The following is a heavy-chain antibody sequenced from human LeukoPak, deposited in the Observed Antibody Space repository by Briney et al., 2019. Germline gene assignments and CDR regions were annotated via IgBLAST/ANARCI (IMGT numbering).Heavy chain of an antibody. D-gene: IGHD2-15*01. J-gene: IGHJ4*02. Sequence: GGSLRLSCTASGFTFSSYEMNWVRQAPGKGLEWVSYITSSGDTIYYADSVKGRFTISRDNAKNSLYLQMNSLRAEDTAVYYCARWRSAFDYWGQGTLVTVSS. CDR3: ARWRSAFDY. CDR1: GFTFSSYE. CDR2: ITSSGDTI. V-gene: IGHV3-48*03.